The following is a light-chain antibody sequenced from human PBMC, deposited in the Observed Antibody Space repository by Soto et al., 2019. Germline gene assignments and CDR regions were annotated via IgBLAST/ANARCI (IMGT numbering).Light chain of an antibody. Sequence: DIQMTQSPSTLSASVGDTVTITCRASQSIDVWLAWYQHKPGKASKILIYKASDLQRGVPSRFAGSGSGTEFTLTISSLQPDDFATYYCQQFDTPSRTFGQGTKVEIK. CDR3: QQFDTPSRT. CDR1: QSIDVW. V-gene: IGKV1-5*03. J-gene: IGKJ1*01. CDR2: KAS.